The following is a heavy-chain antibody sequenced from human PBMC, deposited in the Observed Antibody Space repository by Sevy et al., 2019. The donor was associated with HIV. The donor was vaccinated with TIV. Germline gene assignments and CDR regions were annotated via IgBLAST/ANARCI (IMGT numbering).Heavy chain of an antibody. J-gene: IGHJ4*02. V-gene: IGHV5-51*01. Sequence: GESLKISCQGSGYSFTSHWIGWVRHMPGKGLEWMGIFYPEDSETSYSPSFQGQVTFSADKSISTAYLQWSSLKASDTAMYYCATSRSGYFDSSGYYIYWGQGTLVTVSS. CDR1: GYSFTSHW. CDR3: ATSRSGYFDSSGYYIY. CDR2: FYPEDSET. D-gene: IGHD3-22*01.